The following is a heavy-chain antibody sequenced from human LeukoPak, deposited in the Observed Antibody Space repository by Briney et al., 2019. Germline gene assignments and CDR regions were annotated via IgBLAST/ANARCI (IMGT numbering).Heavy chain of an antibody. D-gene: IGHD2-15*01. J-gene: IGHJ4*02. V-gene: IGHV1-46*01. Sequence: ASVKVSCKASGYTFTSYYVHWVRQAPGQGPEWMGIINPSGGSTRYAQKFQGRVTVTRDMSTSTVYMELSSLGSEDTAVFYCARESSACSGGSCFSNYYFDSWGQGTLVTVSS. CDR2: INPSGGST. CDR3: ARESSACSGGSCFSNYYFDS. CDR1: GYTFTSYY.